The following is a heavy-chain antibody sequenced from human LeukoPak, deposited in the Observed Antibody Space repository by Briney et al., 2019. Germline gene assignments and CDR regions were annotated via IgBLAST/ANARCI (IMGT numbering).Heavy chain of an antibody. Sequence: ASVKVSCKVSGYTLTGLSMHWVRQAPGKGLEWMGGFDPEDGETIYAQKFQGRVTMTEDTSTDTAYMELSSLRSEDTAVYYCATRNYDFWSGYRTYDYWGQGTLVTVSS. D-gene: IGHD3-3*01. V-gene: IGHV1-24*01. CDR3: ATRNYDFWSGYRTYDY. J-gene: IGHJ4*02. CDR1: GYTLTGLS. CDR2: FDPEDGET.